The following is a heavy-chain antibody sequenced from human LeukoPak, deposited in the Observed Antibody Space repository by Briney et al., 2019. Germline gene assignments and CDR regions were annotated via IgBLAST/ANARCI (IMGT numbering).Heavy chain of an antibody. J-gene: IGHJ3*02. D-gene: IGHD1-26*01. CDR3: ARGRGTGVGARDAFDI. CDR2: INHSGST. CDR1: AGSFSGYY. Sequence: PSETLSLTCAVYAGSFSGYYWSWIRQPPGKGLEWIGEINHSGSTNYNPSLKSRVTISVDTSKNQFSLKLSSVTAADTAVYYCARGRGTGVGARDAFDIWGQGTMVTVSS. V-gene: IGHV4-34*01.